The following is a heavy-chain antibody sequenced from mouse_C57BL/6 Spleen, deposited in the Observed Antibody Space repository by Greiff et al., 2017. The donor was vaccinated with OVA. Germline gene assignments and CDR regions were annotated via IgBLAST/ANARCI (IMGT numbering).Heavy chain of an antibody. CDR2: IHPSDGDT. D-gene: IGHD1-1*01. CDR1: ASTFPSSW. V-gene: IGHV1-74*01. Sequence: QFQLQQPGADLLKPGASGKVSCKPSASTFPSSWMHWVRQRPGQGLEWIGRIHPSDGDTNYNQKFKGKATLTVDKSSSTAYMQLSSLTSEDSAVYYCATPSTVVARGFAYWGQGTLVTVSA. CDR3: ATPSTVVARGFAY. J-gene: IGHJ3*01.